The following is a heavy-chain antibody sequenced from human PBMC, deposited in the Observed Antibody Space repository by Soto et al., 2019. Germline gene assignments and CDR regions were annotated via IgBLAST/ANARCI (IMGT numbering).Heavy chain of an antibody. V-gene: IGHV3-23*01. J-gene: IGHJ4*02. D-gene: IGHD6-13*01. CDR2: ISGSDGST. Sequence: GGSLRLSCAASGFTFSSYAMNWVRQAPGEGLEWVSVISGSDGSTYYADSVKGRFTISRDNSKNTLNLQMNSLRAEDTAVYYCARRSSSWYFDYWGQGTLVTVSS. CDR3: ARRSSSWYFDY. CDR1: GFTFSSYA.